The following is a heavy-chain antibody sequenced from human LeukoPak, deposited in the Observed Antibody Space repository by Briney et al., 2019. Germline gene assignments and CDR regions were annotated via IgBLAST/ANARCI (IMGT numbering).Heavy chain of an antibody. CDR2: INHSGST. CDR1: GFTFSSYA. J-gene: IGHJ5*02. D-gene: IGHD6-19*01. Sequence: PGGSLRLSCAASGFTFSSYAMHWVHQAPGKWLEWIGEINHSGSTNYNPSLKSRVTISVDTSKNQFSLKLSSVTAADTAVYYCARRFPYSSGWYIGPRGDNWFDPWGQGTLVTVSS. CDR3: ARRFPYSSGWYIGPRGDNWFDP. V-gene: IGHV4-34*01.